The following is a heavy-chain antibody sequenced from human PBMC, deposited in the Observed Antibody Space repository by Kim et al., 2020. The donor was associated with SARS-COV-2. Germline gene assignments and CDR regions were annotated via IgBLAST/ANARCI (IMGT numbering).Heavy chain of an antibody. V-gene: IGHV3-72*01. CDR2: SRNKPRRYTP. CDR1: GFAFSDNY. J-gene: IGHJ4*02. Sequence: GGSLRLSCAASGFAFSDNYMDWVRQAPGKGLEWVGRSRNKPRRYTPQYAASVKGRFVISRDDSENSMYLQMTSLKTEDTAVYYCTGDLVGPTGMAYWGQGTLVTVSS. CDR3: TGDLVGPTGMAY. D-gene: IGHD1-26*01.